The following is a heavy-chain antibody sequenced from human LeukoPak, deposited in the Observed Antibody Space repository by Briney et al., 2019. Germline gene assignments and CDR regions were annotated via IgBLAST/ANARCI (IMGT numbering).Heavy chain of an antibody. CDR3: ARDRSFLAY. J-gene: IGHJ4*02. CDR2: ISSSSTI. CDR1: GFTFSSYS. V-gene: IGHV3-48*01. D-gene: IGHD3-3*02. Sequence: GGPLRLSCAASGFTFSSYSMNWVRQAPGKGLEWVSFISSSSTIYYADSVKGRFTISRDNAKNSLYLQMNSLRAEDTAVYYCARDRSFLAYWGQGTLVTVSS.